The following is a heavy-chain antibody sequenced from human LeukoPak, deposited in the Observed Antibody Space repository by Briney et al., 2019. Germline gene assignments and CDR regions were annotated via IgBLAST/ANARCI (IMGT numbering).Heavy chain of an antibody. D-gene: IGHD6-19*01. CDR3: ASMPFSGWYWFDP. CDR1: GGSFSGYY. V-gene: IGHV4-59*01. CDR2: IYYSGST. J-gene: IGHJ5*02. Sequence: PSETLSLTCAVYGGSFSGYYWSWIRQPPGKGLEWIGYIYYSGSTNYNPSLKSRVTISVDTSKNQFSLKLSSVTAADTAVYYCASMPFSGWYWFDPWGQGTLVTVSS.